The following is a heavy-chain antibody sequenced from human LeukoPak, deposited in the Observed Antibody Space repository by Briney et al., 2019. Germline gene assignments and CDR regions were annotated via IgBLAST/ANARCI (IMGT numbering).Heavy chain of an antibody. CDR3: ARDPGDSSGYVFDY. V-gene: IGHV3-48*03. D-gene: IGHD3-22*01. CDR2: ISSSGSTI. Sequence: PGGSLRLSCAASGFTFSSYEMNWVRQAPGKGLEWVSYISSSGSTIYYADSVKGRFTISRDNAKNSPYLQMNSLRAEDTAVYYCARDPGDSSGYVFDYWGQGTLVTVSS. J-gene: IGHJ4*02. CDR1: GFTFSSYE.